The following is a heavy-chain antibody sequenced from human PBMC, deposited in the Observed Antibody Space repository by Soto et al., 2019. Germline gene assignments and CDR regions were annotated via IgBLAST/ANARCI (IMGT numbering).Heavy chain of an antibody. D-gene: IGHD3-10*01. V-gene: IGHV1-69*06. CDR3: ARGYRELYYYAMDV. J-gene: IGHJ6*02. CDR1: GGTFTNYA. CDR2: IIPFYDKA. Sequence: QVELVQSGVEVKKPGSSLKVSCKASGGTFTNYAFNWVRQAPGQWLAWMGGIIPFYDKANYAEKFLGRVTITADKSTTTAYMELSSLTSDDTAVYFCARGYRELYYYAMDVWGRGTPVIVSS.